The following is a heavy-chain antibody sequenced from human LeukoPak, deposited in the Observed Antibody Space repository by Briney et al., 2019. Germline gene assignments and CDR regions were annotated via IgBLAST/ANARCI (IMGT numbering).Heavy chain of an antibody. J-gene: IGHJ4*02. Sequence: GGSLRLSCAASGFTFSSYGMHWVRQAPGKGLEWVAFIRYDGSNKYYADSVKGRFTISRDNSKNTLYLQMNSLRAEDTAVYYCVKDCSSTSCFWGYWGQGTLVTVSS. D-gene: IGHD2-2*01. CDR2: IRYDGSNK. CDR3: VKDCSSTSCFWGY. CDR1: GFTFSSYG. V-gene: IGHV3-30*02.